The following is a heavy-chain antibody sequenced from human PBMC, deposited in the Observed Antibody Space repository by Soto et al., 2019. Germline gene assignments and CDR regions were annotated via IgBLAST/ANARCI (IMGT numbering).Heavy chain of an antibody. CDR2: MHPRNGNT. CDR3: AKEYCDSSRCYLPDY. Sequence: QVPLVQSGAEVKEPGASVKVSCKSSGYTFTNYGISWVRQAPGQGLEWMGWMHPRNGNTKDARKFQGRVTMTTDTSTSTAYMELRSLRSDDTAVYYCAKEYCDSSRCYLPDYWGQGALVTVSS. J-gene: IGHJ4*02. CDR1: GYTFTNYG. V-gene: IGHV1-18*01. D-gene: IGHD2-2*01.